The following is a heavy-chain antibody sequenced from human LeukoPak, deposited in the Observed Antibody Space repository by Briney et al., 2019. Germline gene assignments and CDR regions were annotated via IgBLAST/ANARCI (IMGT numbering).Heavy chain of an antibody. V-gene: IGHV3-48*01. CDR2: ISSSRNTI. D-gene: IGHD3-3*01. CDR1: GFTFSSYS. J-gene: IGHJ3*01. Sequence: GGSLRLSCGASGFTFSSYSVNWVRQTPGKGLEWVSYISSSRNTIEYADSVKGRFTISRDNAKNSLYLEMNSLRAEDTAVYYCARDGYYDFWSGYYTEGAFDLWGQGTTVIVSS. CDR3: ARDGYYDFWSGYYTEGAFDL.